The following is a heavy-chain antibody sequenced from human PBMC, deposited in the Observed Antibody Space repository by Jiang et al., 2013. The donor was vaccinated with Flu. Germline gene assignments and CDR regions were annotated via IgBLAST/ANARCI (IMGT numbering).Heavy chain of an antibody. J-gene: IGHJ4*02. V-gene: IGHV4-30-4*01. D-gene: IGHD5-24*01. CDR3: ARTSRDGYNEYPFDY. Sequence: IYYSGSTYYNPSLKSRVTISVDTSKNQFSLKLSSVTAADTAVYYCARTSRDGYNEYPFDYWGQGTLVTVSS. CDR2: IYYSGST.